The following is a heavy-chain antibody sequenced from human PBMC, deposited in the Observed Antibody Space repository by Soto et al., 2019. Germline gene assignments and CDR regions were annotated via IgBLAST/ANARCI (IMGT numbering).Heavy chain of an antibody. CDR2: IYYSGST. J-gene: IGHJ6*02. D-gene: IGHD6-19*01. CDR3: AGDRSSGWDQGYGMDV. V-gene: IGHV4-59*01. Sequence: LSLTCTVSSGSISTYYWSWIRQPPGKGLEWIGYIYYSGSTSYNPSLKSRVTISVDTSKNQFTLKLRSVTAADTAVYYCAGDRSSGWDQGYGMDVWGQGTTVIVSS. CDR1: SGSISTYY.